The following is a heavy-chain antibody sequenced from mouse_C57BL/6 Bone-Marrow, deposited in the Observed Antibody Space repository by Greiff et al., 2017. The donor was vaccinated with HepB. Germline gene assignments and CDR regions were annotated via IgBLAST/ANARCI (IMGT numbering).Heavy chain of an antibody. CDR1: GFNIKDDY. CDR3: TTNYYGSSYGNFDY. J-gene: IGHJ2*01. V-gene: IGHV14-4*01. CDR2: IDPENGDT. Sequence: VQLQQSGAELVRPGASVKLSCTASGFNIKDDYMHWVKQRPEQGLEWIGWIDPENGDTEYASKFQGKATITADTSSNTAYLQLSSLTSEDTAVYYCTTNYYGSSYGNFDYWGQGTTLTVSS. D-gene: IGHD1-1*01.